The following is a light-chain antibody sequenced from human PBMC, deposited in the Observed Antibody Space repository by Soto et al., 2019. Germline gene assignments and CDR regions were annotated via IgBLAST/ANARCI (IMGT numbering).Light chain of an antibody. V-gene: IGKV3-20*01. CDR3: QQYGSSPPGT. Sequence: EIVLTQSPGTLYLSPGDRATLSCRAIQSVSSSSLAWYQQKPGQAPRLXFYGASSRATGIPDRFSGSGSGTDLTLTISRLEPEDFAVYCCQQYGSSPPGTFGQGTRLEIK. CDR1: QSVSSSS. J-gene: IGKJ5*01. CDR2: GAS.